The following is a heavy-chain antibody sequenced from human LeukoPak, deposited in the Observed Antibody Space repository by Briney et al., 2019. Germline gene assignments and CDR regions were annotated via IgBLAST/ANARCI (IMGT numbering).Heavy chain of an antibody. J-gene: IGHJ4*02. CDR2: INPNSGGT. CDR1: GYTLSDYF. CDR3: ARDLSTTSNWELDY. Sequence: ASVKVSCKASGYTLSDYFIHWVRQASGQGREWMGRINPNSGGTEYAQNVQGRVTMTRVTSISASNMEQNRLTSDDTAVYYCARDLSTTSNWELDYWGQGTLVTVSS. V-gene: IGHV1-2*06. D-gene: IGHD7-27*01.